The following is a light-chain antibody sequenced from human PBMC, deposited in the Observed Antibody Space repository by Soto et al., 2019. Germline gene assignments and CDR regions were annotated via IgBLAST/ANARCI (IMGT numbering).Light chain of an antibody. J-gene: IGKJ1*01. CDR2: DAS. CDR1: QSVSSY. Sequence: TLSLSPGERATLSCRASQSVSSYLAWYQQKPGQAPRLLIYDASNRATGIPARFSGSGSGTDFTLTISSLEPEDFAVYYCQQRSNWPTFGQRTKVDIK. V-gene: IGKV3-11*01. CDR3: QQRSNWPT.